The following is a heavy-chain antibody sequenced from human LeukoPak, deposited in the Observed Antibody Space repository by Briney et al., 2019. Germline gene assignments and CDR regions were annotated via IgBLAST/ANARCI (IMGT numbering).Heavy chain of an antibody. CDR1: GFTFSSSA. CDR3: AKVYYGSGSYGWFDY. Sequence: GGSLRLSCAASGFTFSSSAMSWVRQAPGKGLEWVSTISGSGDRTYYADSVKGRFTISRDNSKNTLFLHMNSLRAEDTAVYSCAKVYYGSGSYGWFDYWGQGTLVTVSS. J-gene: IGHJ4*02. CDR2: ISGSGDRT. D-gene: IGHD3-10*01. V-gene: IGHV3-23*01.